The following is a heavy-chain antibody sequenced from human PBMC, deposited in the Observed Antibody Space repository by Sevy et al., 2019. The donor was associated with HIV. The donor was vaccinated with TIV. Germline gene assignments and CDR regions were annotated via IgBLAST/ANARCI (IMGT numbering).Heavy chain of an antibody. Sequence: GGSLRLSCAASGFTFSTYSMNWVRQAPGKGLEWVSSISSSSNYIYYADSVKGRFTISRDNAKNSLYLQMNSVRAEDTAVHYCARDGARITMVQGVMAYYHGMDVWGQGTTVTVSS. J-gene: IGHJ6*02. D-gene: IGHD3-10*01. V-gene: IGHV3-21*01. CDR1: GFTFSTYS. CDR3: ARDGARITMVQGVMAYYHGMDV. CDR2: ISSSSNYI.